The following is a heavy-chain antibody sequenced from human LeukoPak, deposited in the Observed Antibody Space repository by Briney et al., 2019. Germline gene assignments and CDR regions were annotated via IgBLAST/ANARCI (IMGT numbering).Heavy chain of an antibody. Sequence: SETLSLTCTVSGGSISSGDYYWSWIRQHPGKGLEWIGYIYYSGSTYYNPPLKSRVTISVDTSKSQFSLKLSSVTAADTAVYYCARRGYRDHDALDIWGQGTMVTVSS. CDR1: GGSISSGDYY. CDR3: ARRGYRDHDALDI. D-gene: IGHD5-18*01. J-gene: IGHJ3*02. V-gene: IGHV4-31*03. CDR2: IYYSGST.